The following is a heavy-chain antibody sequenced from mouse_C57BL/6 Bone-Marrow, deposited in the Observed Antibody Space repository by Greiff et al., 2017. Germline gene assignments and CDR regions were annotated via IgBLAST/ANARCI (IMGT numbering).Heavy chain of an antibody. D-gene: IGHD1-1*01. CDR2: IHPNSGST. Sequence: QVQLQQPGAELVKPGASVKLSCKASGYTFTSYWMHWVKQRPGQGLEWIGMIHPNSGSTNYNEKFKSKATLTVDKSSSTAYMQLSSLTSEDSAVYYCAREEVYYYGSSWAYWGRGTLVTVSA. J-gene: IGHJ3*01. CDR3: AREEVYYYGSSWAY. CDR1: GYTFTSYW. V-gene: IGHV1-64*01.